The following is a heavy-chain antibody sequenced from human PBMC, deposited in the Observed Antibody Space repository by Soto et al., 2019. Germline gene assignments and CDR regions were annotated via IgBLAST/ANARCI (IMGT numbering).Heavy chain of an antibody. Sequence: QLQLQESGSGLVKPSQTLSLTCAVSGGSISSGGYSWSWIRQPPGKGLEWIGYIYHSGSTYYNPSLKSRVTISVERSKNQFSLKLSSVTAADTAVYYCARELAAAGPGWFDPWGQGTLVTVSS. CDR2: IYHSGST. CDR1: GGSISSGGYS. CDR3: ARELAAAGPGWFDP. J-gene: IGHJ5*02. V-gene: IGHV4-30-2*01. D-gene: IGHD6-13*01.